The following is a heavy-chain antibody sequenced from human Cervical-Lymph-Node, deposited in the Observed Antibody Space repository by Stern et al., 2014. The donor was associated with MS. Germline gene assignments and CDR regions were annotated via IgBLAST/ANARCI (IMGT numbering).Heavy chain of an antibody. V-gene: IGHV5-10-1*03. Sequence: VQLVQSGAEVKKPGESLRISCKGSGYGFSSYWISWVRQMPGKGLEWMGTIDPGDSYINYSPSRQGHVSVSSDESSSTAYLQWSSLKASDTAKYYCARTHKAPKVTHPRYYYYGMDVWGQGTTVTVSS. CDR3: ARTHKAPKVTHPRYYYYGMDV. CDR2: IDPGDSYI. CDR1: GYGFSSYW. J-gene: IGHJ6*02. D-gene: IGHD2-21*02.